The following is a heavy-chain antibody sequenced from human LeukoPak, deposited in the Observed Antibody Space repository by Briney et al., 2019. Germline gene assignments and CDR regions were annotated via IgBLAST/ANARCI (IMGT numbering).Heavy chain of an antibody. J-gene: IGHJ3*02. CDR2: IYWDDDK. CDR3: AHRLARPGAFHI. V-gene: IGHV2-5*02. D-gene: IGHD6-6*01. Sequence: SGPTLVNPTQTLTLTCTFSGFSLSVSGVGVGWIRQPPGKALEWLALIYWDDDKRYSPYLKSRLTITKDTSKNQVVLTMANMDPVDTATYYCAHRLARPGAFHIWGQGTMVTVSS. CDR1: GFSLSVSGVG.